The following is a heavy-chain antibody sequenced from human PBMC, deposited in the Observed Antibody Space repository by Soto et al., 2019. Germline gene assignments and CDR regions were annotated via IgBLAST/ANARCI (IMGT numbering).Heavy chain of an antibody. J-gene: IGHJ4*02. D-gene: IGHD1-26*01. Sequence: QVQLVQSGAEVKKPGSSVKVSCKASGGTFSSYAISWVRQAPGQGLEWMGGIIPIFGTANYAQKFQGRVTIXXDXSXXTAYMELSSLRSEDTAVYYCARDPIVGGRGYYFDYWGQGTLVTVSS. CDR1: GGTFSSYA. CDR3: ARDPIVGGRGYYFDY. CDR2: IIPIFGTA. V-gene: IGHV1-69*12.